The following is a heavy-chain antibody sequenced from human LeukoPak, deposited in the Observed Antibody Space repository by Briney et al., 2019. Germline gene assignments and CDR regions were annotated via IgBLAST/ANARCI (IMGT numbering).Heavy chain of an antibody. D-gene: IGHD2-15*01. Sequence: TSETLSLTCAVYGGSFSGYYWSWIRQPPGKGLEWIGEINHSGSTNYNPSLKSRVTISVDTSKNQFSLKLSSVTAADTAVYYCARGRLRTSGHIVVVVAATPTAVFYFDYWGRGTLVTVSS. CDR2: INHSGST. CDR1: GGSFSGYY. V-gene: IGHV4-34*01. J-gene: IGHJ4*02. CDR3: ARGRLRTSGHIVVVVAATPTAVFYFDY.